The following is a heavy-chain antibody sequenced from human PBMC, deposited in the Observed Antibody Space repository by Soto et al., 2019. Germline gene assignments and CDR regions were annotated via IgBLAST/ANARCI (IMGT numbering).Heavy chain of an antibody. CDR3: AKDQPPDIVVVVAAAPYWYFDL. CDR1: GFTFSSYA. V-gene: IGHV3-23*01. J-gene: IGHJ2*01. Sequence: GWSLRLSWEAPGFTFSSYAMSWVRQAPGKGLEWVSAISGSGGSTYYADSVKGRFTISRDNSKNTLYLQMNSLRAEDTAVYYCAKDQPPDIVVVVAAAPYWYFDLWGRGTLVTGSS. D-gene: IGHD2-15*01. CDR2: ISGSGGST.